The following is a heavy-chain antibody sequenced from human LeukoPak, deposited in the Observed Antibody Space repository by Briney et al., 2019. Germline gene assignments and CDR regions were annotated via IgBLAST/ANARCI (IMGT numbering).Heavy chain of an antibody. CDR3: ARGPVRDYSNY. J-gene: IGHJ4*02. Sequence: SETLSLTCTVSGVPITSGGYYWSWIRQHPGKGLEWLGYIYYSGSTHYNPSLKSRLTMSLDTSKNHFSLRLTSVTAADTAVYYCARGPVRDYSNYWGQGTLVTVSS. CDR1: GVPITSGGYY. CDR2: IYYSGST. V-gene: IGHV4-31*03. D-gene: IGHD4-11*01.